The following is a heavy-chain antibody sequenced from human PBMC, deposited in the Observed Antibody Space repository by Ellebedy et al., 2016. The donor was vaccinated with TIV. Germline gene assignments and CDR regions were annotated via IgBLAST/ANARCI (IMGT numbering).Heavy chain of an antibody. D-gene: IGHD2-15*01. CDR3: ARAGVVVASTQAGDY. Sequence: GGSLRLXCAVSGVTFSSYAMNWVRQAPGKGLQWVAYISGRSSYIFYADSLKGRFTISRDGAKNSLYLQMKRLRAEDTAVYYCARAGVVVASTQAGDYWGQGTLVTVSS. CDR2: ISGRSSYI. V-gene: IGHV3-21*01. J-gene: IGHJ4*02. CDR1: GVTFSSYA.